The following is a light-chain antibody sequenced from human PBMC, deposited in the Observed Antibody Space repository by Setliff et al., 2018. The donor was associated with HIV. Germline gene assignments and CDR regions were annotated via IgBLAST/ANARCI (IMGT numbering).Light chain of an antibody. CDR3: SSYTTSSTLYV. Sequence: QSALTQPASVSGSPGQSITISCTGISSDVGGYYSVSWYQQHPGKAPKLMIYDVINRPSGVSNRFSGSRSGNTASLTISGLQVEDKADYYCSSYTTSSTLYVFGPGTKVTVL. CDR1: SSDVGGYYS. CDR2: DVI. V-gene: IGLV2-14*03. J-gene: IGLJ1*01.